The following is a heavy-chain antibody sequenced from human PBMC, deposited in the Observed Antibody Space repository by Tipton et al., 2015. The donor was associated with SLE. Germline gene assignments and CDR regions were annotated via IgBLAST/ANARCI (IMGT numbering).Heavy chain of an antibody. CDR1: GFTVSSNY. CDR3: ARDLDSYSGMDV. D-gene: IGHD3-9*01. CDR2: IYSGGST. J-gene: IGHJ6*02. V-gene: IGHV3-53*05. Sequence: SLRLSCAASGFTVSSNYMSWVRQAPGKGLEWVSVIYSGGSTYYADSVKGRFTISRDNSKNTLYLQMNSLRAEDTAVYYCARDLDSYSGMDVWGQGTTVTVSS.